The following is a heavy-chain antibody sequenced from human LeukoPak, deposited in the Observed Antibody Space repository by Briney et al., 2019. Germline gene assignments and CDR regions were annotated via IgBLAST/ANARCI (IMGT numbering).Heavy chain of an antibody. CDR2: IYSGGST. CDR3: ARGVCGGDCSGPFDY. CDR1: GFTVSSNY. V-gene: IGHV3-66*01. D-gene: IGHD2-21*02. Sequence: PGGSLRLSCAASGFTVSSNYMSWVRQAAGKGLEWVSVIYSGGSTYYADSVKGRFTISRDNSKNTLYLQMNSLRAEDTAVYYCARGVCGGDCSGPFDYWGQGTLVTVSS. J-gene: IGHJ4*02.